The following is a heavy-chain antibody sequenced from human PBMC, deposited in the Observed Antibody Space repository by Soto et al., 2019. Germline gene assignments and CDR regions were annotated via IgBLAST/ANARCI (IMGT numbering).Heavy chain of an antibody. Sequence: GGSLRLSCAASGFTFSSYSMNWVRQAPGKGLEWVSSISSSSSYIYYADSVKGRFTISRDNAKNSLYLQMNSLRVEDTAVYYCARDPEAGVVAATYYFDYWGQGTLVTVSS. D-gene: IGHD2-15*01. CDR1: GFTFSSYS. J-gene: IGHJ4*02. CDR3: ARDPEAGVVAATYYFDY. CDR2: ISSSSSYI. V-gene: IGHV3-21*01.